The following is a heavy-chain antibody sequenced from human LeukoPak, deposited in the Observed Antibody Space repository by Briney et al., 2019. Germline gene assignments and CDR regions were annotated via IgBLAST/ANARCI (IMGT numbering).Heavy chain of an antibody. CDR2: ISSSRSTI. V-gene: IGHV3-48*04. CDR1: GFTFSSYS. CDR3: AKGGIAAEKGLFDY. D-gene: IGHD6-13*01. J-gene: IGHJ4*02. Sequence: GGSLRLSCAASGFTFSSYSMNWVRQAPGKGLEWVSYISSSRSTIYYADSVKGRFTISRDNAKNSLYLQMNSLRAEDTAVYYCAKGGIAAEKGLFDYWGQGTLVTVSS.